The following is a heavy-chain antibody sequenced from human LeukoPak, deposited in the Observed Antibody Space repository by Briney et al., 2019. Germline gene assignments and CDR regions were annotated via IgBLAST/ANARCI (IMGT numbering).Heavy chain of an antibody. V-gene: IGHV3-30*02. CDR2: IRYDGSNT. CDR3: AKEGSSWYRYYYYYMDV. D-gene: IGHD6-13*01. CDR1: GFTFGDYA. J-gene: IGHJ6*03. Sequence: GGSLRLSCTASGFTFGDYAMNWVRQAPGKGLEWLAFIRYDGSNTCYADSVKGRFTVSKDDSKNTLYLQMNSLRAEDTAVYYCAKEGSSWYRYYYYYMDVWGKGTTVTVSS.